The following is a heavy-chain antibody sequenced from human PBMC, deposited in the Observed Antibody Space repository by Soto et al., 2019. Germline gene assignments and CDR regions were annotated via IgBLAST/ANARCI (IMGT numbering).Heavy chain of an antibody. CDR2: MSESGDRA. J-gene: IGHJ5*02. V-gene: IGHV3-23*01. Sequence: ERLLLDSGGDLVQSGGSLRLSCAASGFTFSNVVMSWVRQAPGKGPEWVSSMSESGDRADYADSVKGRFTISRDNSKNTLYLQMNSLRAEDTAIYYCARGGTTTRTTPPRGLDPWGQGTLVTVSS. D-gene: IGHD3-16*01. CDR3: ARGGTTTRTTPPRGLDP. CDR1: GFTFSNVV.